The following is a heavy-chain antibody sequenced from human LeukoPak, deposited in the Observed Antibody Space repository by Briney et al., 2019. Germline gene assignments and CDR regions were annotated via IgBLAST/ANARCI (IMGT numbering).Heavy chain of an antibody. D-gene: IGHD6-19*01. J-gene: IGHJ4*02. CDR3: ARQWLVSSFDY. CDR2: INSDGINT. V-gene: IGHV3-74*01. Sequence: GGSLRLSCAASGFTFSNYWMHWVRQAPGKGLVWVSRINSDGINTSYADSVKGRFTISRDNAKNSLYLQMNSLRAEDTALYYCARQWLVSSFDYWGQGTLVTVSS. CDR1: GFTFSNYW.